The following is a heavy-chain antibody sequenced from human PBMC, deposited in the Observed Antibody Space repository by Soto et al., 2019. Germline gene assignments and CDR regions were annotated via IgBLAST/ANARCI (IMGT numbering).Heavy chain of an antibody. CDR1: GFSFSSYA. CDR2: ISARGGSS. J-gene: IGHJ4*02. D-gene: IGHD5-12*01. CDR3: AKGSIEYSAAVDN. Sequence: DVQLLESGGGLVQPGGSLRLSCAASGFSFSSYAMVWVRQAPGKGLEWVAVISARGGSSYFAESVKGRLTLSRDNSKNVLSLEMNSLRAEDTAIYFCAKGSIEYSAAVDNWGQGTLVVVSS. V-gene: IGHV3-23*01.